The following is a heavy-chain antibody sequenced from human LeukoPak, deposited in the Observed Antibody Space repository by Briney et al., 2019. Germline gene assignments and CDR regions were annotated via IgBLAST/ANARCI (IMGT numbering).Heavy chain of an antibody. CDR2: TYYWSTWYK. J-gene: IGHJ5*02. Sequence: SQTLSLTCAISGDSVSRNSVTWKWSRQSPARGLEWLDRTYYWSTWYKNYAVSVRGPITVNPDTSKNQFSLHLNSVTPENTAVYYCARRLTQDDCFDPWGQGILVTVSS. D-gene: IGHD2-21*02. CDR1: GDSVSRNSVT. CDR3: ARRLTQDDCFDP. V-gene: IGHV6-1*01.